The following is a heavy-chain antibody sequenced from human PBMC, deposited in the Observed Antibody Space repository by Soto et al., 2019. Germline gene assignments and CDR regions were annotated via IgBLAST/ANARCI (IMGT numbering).Heavy chain of an antibody. CDR3: ARDGPAYYYDSSPVAY. D-gene: IGHD3-22*01. CDR2: ISSSSSYI. V-gene: IGHV3-21*01. J-gene: IGHJ4*02. CDR1: GFTFSSYS. Sequence: EVQLVESGGGLVKPGGSLRLSCAASGFTFSSYSMKWVRQAPGKGLEWVSSISSSSSYIYYADSVKGRFTISRDNAKNSLYLQMNSLRAEDTAVYYCARDGPAYYYDSSPVAYWGQGTLVTVSS.